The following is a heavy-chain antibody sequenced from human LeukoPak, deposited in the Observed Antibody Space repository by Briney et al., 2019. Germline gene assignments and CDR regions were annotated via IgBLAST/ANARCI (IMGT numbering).Heavy chain of an antibody. CDR1: GGSITSSSYY. D-gene: IGHD3-16*02. Sequence: SETLSLTCTVSGGSITSSSYYWGWIRQPAGKGLEWIGRIYSSGSTQYNPSLKSRVTISVDTSKNQFSLKLSSVTAADTAVYYCARAALNAPVNWFDPWGQGTLVTVSS. J-gene: IGHJ5*02. CDR3: ARAALNAPVNWFDP. V-gene: IGHV4-61*02. CDR2: IYSSGST.